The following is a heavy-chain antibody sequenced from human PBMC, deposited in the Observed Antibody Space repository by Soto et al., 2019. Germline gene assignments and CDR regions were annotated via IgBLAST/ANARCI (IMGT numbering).Heavy chain of an antibody. D-gene: IGHD3-3*02. CDR1: RYSLNSGAYS. CDR3: ARLPSRHLVDY. J-gene: IGHJ4*02. Sequence: TPSIASTVSRYSLNSGAYSWSWIRQHPGKGLEWIGYIYYSGTTYYNTSLKSRVTVSVDTSKNQFSLNLRSVTAADTAVYYCARLPSRHLVDYWGQG. CDR2: IYYSGTT. V-gene: IGHV4-31*03.